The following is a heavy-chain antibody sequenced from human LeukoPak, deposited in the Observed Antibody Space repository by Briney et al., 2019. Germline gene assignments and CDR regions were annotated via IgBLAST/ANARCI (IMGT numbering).Heavy chain of an antibody. J-gene: IGHJ4*02. CDR1: GFIFRSYA. V-gene: IGHV3-23*01. D-gene: IGHD4/OR15-4a*01. CDR2: ISGSGGST. CDR3: ATMTMSDY. Sequence: GGSLRLSCAASGFIFRSYAMTWVRQAPGEGLGWVSGISGSGGSTYYADSVTGRFTISRDNSKNTLYLQMNSLRVEDTAIYYCATMTMSDYWGQGTLVTVSS.